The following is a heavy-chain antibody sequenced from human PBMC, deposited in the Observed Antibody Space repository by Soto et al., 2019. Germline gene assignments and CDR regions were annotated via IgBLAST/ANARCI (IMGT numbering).Heavy chain of an antibody. CDR2: IDPSDSFT. V-gene: IGHV5-10-1*01. Sequence: GESLKISCEASGYTFTNFWISWVRQLPGKGLEWMGRIDPSDSFTNYSPSFQGHVTISTDESFSTAYLQWSSLKVSDSAMYYCARPHVRRGIIDYWGQGALVTVSS. CDR3: ARPHVRRGIIDY. D-gene: IGHD3-10*01. CDR1: GYTFTNFW. J-gene: IGHJ4*02.